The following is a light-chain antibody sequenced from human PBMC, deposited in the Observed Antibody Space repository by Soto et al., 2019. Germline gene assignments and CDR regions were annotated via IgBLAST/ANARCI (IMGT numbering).Light chain of an antibody. CDR1: QSVGSN. Sequence: ETVMTQSPATLSVSPGERATLSCRASQSVGSNLAWYQQKPGQAPRLLIYGASTRATGIPARFSGSGSGTEFTLTISSLQSEDFAVYYCQQYGSSPLTFGGGTKVEIK. CDR3: QQYGSSPLT. CDR2: GAS. V-gene: IGKV3-15*01. J-gene: IGKJ4*01.